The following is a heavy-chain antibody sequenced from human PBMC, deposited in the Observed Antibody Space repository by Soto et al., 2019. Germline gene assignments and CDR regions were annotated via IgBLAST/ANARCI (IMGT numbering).Heavy chain of an antibody. CDR3: ARDGRSSYSSAWYYFDY. CDR1: GYTFTSYY. J-gene: IGHJ4*02. D-gene: IGHD6-19*01. V-gene: IGHV1-46*01. CDR2: INPSGGST. Sequence: QVQLVQSGAEVKKPGASVKVSCKASGYTFTSYYMHWVRQAPGQGLEWMGIINPSGGSTSYAQKFQGRVTMTRDTSTSTVYMELSRLRSEDTAVYYCARDGRSSYSSAWYYFDYWGQGTLVTVSS.